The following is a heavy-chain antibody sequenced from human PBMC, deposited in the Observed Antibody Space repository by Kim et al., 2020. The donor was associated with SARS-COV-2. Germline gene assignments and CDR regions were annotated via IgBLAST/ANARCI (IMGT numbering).Heavy chain of an antibody. J-gene: IGHJ4*02. Sequence: YTSGRTTYNPALQSRVTMSVDMSKNQFSLKLSSVTAADTAVYDCASALGHWGQGTLVTVSS. V-gene: IGHV4-4*07. CDR3: ASALGH. CDR2: YTSGRT. D-gene: IGHD3-16*02.